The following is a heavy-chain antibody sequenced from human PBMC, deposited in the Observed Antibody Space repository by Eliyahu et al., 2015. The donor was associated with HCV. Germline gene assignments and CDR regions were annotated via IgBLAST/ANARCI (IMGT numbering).Heavy chain of an antibody. CDR1: GYSISSGYY. V-gene: IGHV4-38-2*02. CDR3: ARWVCSSTSCYPLPATHMDV. Sequence: QVQLQESGPGLVKPSETLSLTCTVSGYSISSGYYWGWIRQPPGKGLEWIGSIYHSGSTYYNPSLKSRVTISVDTSKNQFSLKLSSVTAADTAVYYCARWVCSSTSCYPLPATHMDVWGKGTTVTVSS. D-gene: IGHD2-2*01. J-gene: IGHJ6*03. CDR2: IYHSGST.